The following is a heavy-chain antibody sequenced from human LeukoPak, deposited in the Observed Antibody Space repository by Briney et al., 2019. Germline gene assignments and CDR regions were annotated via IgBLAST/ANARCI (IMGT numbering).Heavy chain of an antibody. CDR1: GFTFSSYG. J-gene: IGHJ4*02. Sequence: GGSLRLSCAASGFTFSSYGMHWVRQAPGKGLEWVAFIRYDGSNKYYAHSVKGRFTISRDNSKNTLYLQMNSLRAEDTAVYYCAKRELLWLGEFNYDYWGQGTLVTVSS. CDR3: AKRELLWLGEFNYDY. CDR2: IRYDGSNK. D-gene: IGHD3-10*01. V-gene: IGHV3-30*02.